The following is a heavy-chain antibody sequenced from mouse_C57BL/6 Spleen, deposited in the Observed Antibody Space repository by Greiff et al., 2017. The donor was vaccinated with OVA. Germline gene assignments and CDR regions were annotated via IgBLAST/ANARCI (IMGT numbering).Heavy chain of an antibody. CDR3: ARFGNYGGYAMDY. J-gene: IGHJ4*01. CDR1: GYTFTSYW. Sequence: QVQLKQPGAELVKPGASVKLSCKASGYTFTSYWMHWVKQRPGRGLEWIGRIDPNSGGTKYNEKFKSKATLTVDKPSSTAYMQLSSLTSEDSAVYYCARFGNYGGYAMDYWGQGTSVTVSS. CDR2: IDPNSGGT. V-gene: IGHV1-72*01. D-gene: IGHD2-1*01.